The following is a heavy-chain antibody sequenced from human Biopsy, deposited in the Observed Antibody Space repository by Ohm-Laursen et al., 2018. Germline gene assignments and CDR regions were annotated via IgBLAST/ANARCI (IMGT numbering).Heavy chain of an antibody. V-gene: IGHV4-59*02. D-gene: IGHD4-11*01. CDR1: GDSVTKYY. CDR2: IYYSVMT. CDR3: ARDSGILNYGNFKYYHYYGMDV. J-gene: IGHJ6*02. Sequence: TLSLTCTVSGDSVTKYYWSWIRQPPGKGLEWIRHIYYSVMTNYNPSLQSRVSISVDTSRNQVSLTLSSVTAADTAVYYCARDSGILNYGNFKYYHYYGMDVWGQGTKVTVSS.